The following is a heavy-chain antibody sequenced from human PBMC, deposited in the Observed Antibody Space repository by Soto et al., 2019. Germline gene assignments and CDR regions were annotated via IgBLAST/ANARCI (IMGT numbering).Heavy chain of an antibody. CDR3: ARHYGGNSSTLFDS. CDR1: GGSIGTSNCY. V-gene: IGHV4-39*01. J-gene: IGHJ4*02. CDR2: IYYSGST. Sequence: QLQLQESGPGLVKPSETLSLTCTVSGGSIGTSNCYWAWIRQPPGKGLEWIGTIYYSGSTYYNPSLKSRVTITVDTLKNQFSLRLRSVTAADTAVYYCARHYGGNSSTLFDSWGQGTLVTVSS. D-gene: IGHD2-21*02.